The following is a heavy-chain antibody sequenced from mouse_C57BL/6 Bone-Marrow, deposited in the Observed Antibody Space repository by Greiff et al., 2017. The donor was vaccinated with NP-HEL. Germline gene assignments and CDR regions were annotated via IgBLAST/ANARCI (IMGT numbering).Heavy chain of an antibody. J-gene: IGHJ1*03. D-gene: IGHD4-1*01. V-gene: IGHV2-2*01. Sequence: QVQLQQSGPGLVQPSQSLSITCTVSGFSLTSYGVHWVRQSPGKGLEWLGVIWRGGSTDYNAAFISRLSISKDNSKSQVFFKMNSLQADDTAIYYCARRGDWDVDWYFDVWGTGTTVTVSS. CDR2: IWRGGST. CDR1: GFSLTSYG. CDR3: ARRGDWDVDWYFDV.